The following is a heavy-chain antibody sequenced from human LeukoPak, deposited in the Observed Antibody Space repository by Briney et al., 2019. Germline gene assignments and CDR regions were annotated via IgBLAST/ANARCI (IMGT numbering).Heavy chain of an antibody. Sequence: SETLSLTCNVSGGSISRTNWWSWVRQSPGQGLEWIGEISLSGRTNYNPSLQSRVTMSLDESKNQLSLDLASVTAADTAVYYCSRESGAFSPFGYWGQGTLVTVHS. D-gene: IGHD1-26*01. CDR2: ISLSGRT. J-gene: IGHJ4*02. V-gene: IGHV4-4*02. CDR3: SRESGAFSPFGY. CDR1: GGSISRTNW.